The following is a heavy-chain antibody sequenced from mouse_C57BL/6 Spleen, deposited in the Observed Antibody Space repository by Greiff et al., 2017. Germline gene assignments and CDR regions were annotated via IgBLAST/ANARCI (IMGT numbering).Heavy chain of an antibody. CDR2: IYPSDSET. V-gene: IGHV1-61*01. D-gene: IGHD1-1*01. CDR1: GYTFPSYW. CDR3: ARTYGSSSGYYYAMDY. Sequence: QVQLQQPGAELVRPGSSVKLSCKASGYTFPSYWMDWVKQRPGQGLEWIGNIYPSDSETHYNQKFKDKATLTVDKSSSTAYMQLSSLTSEDSAVYYWARTYGSSSGYYYAMDYWGQGTSVTVSS. J-gene: IGHJ4*01.